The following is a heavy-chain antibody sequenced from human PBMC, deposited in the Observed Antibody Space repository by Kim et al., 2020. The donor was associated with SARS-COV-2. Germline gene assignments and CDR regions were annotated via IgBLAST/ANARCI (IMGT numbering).Heavy chain of an antibody. V-gene: IGHV3-9*01. CDR2: ISWNSGSI. Sequence: GGSLRLSCAASGFTFDDYAMHWVRQAPGKGLEWVSGISWNSGSIGYADSVKGRFTISRDNAKNSLYLQMNSLRAEDTALYYCAKGGAVASDYWGQGTLVTVSS. D-gene: IGHD6-19*01. CDR3: AKGGAVASDY. J-gene: IGHJ4*02. CDR1: GFTFDDYA.